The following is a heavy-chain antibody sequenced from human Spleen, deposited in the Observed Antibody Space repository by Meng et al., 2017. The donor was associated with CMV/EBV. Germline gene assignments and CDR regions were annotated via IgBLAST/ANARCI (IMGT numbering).Heavy chain of an antibody. CDR2: IYPGDSDI. Sequence: SCKASGYDFRSSWIAWVRRTPGKGLEWMGIIYPGDSDIRYNASFQGQVTISADKSISTAYLQWSSLKASDTAMYYCARRPTVRPFDYWGQGTLVTVSS. J-gene: IGHJ4*02. V-gene: IGHV5-51*01. CDR3: ARRPTVRPFDY. CDR1: GYDFRSSW. D-gene: IGHD4-11*01.